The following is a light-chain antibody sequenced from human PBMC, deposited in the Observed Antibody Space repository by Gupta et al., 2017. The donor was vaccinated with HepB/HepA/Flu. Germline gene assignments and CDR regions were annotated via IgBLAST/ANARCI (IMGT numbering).Light chain of an antibody. CDR1: QSVFSSSKKRNY. V-gene: IGKV4-1*01. CDR2: WAS. Sequence: DSVMTQSPESLAVSLGERATINCKSSQSVFSSSKKRNYLAWYQQKPGQPPRLLIYWASARESGVPDRFSGSGSGTDFTLTISSLQAEDVATYYCQQFDSHPPTFGRGTKVEIE. CDR3: QQFDSHPPT. J-gene: IGKJ1*01.